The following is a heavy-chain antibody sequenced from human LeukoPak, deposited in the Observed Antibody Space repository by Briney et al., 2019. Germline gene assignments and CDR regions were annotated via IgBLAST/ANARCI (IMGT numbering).Heavy chain of an antibody. V-gene: IGHV3-30*04. J-gene: IGHJ4*02. D-gene: IGHD3-22*01. Sequence: PGRSLRLSCAASRFTFSSYAMHWVRQAPGKGLEGVAVISYDGSNKYYADSVKGRFTISRDNSKNTLYLQMNSLRAEGTAVYYCARGGNYYDSSGSNYRLDYWGQGTLVTVSS. CDR1: RFTFSSYA. CDR3: ARGGNYYDSSGSNYRLDY. CDR2: ISYDGSNK.